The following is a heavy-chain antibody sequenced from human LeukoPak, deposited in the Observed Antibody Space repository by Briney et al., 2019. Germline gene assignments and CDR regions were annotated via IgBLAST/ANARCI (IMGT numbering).Heavy chain of an antibody. Sequence: GSLRLSCAASGFTFSSYAMSWVRQAPGKGLEWVSSISSSSSYIYYADSVKGRFTISRDNAKNSLYLQMNSLRAEDTAVYYCARETYYYGSGPRGVFDYWGQGTLVTVSS. D-gene: IGHD3-10*01. V-gene: IGHV3-21*01. CDR3: ARETYYYGSGPRGVFDY. J-gene: IGHJ4*02. CDR1: GFTFSSYA. CDR2: ISSSSSYI.